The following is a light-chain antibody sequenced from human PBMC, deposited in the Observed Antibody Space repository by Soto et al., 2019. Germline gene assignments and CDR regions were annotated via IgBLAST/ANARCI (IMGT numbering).Light chain of an antibody. J-gene: IGKJ5*01. CDR2: DAS. V-gene: IGKV3-11*01. Sequence: EIVLTQSPATLSLSPGERATLSCRASQSVSSYFAWYQQKPGQAPRLLIYDASNRATGIPAMFSGSGSGTDFTLTITSLEPEDFAVYYCQQRSNWPPSNSFSQRTRLEIK. CDR1: QSVSSY. CDR3: QQRSNWPPSNS.